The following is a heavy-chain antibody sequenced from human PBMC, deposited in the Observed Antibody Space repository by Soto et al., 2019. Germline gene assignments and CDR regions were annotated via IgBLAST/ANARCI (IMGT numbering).Heavy chain of an antibody. Sequence: SLKVSCKASGGTFSSYAISWVRQAPGQGLEWMGGIIPIFGTANYAQKFQGRVTITADESTSTAYMELSSLRFEDTAVYYCARCYCSGGSCYANWFDPWGQGTLVTVSS. CDR3: ARCYCSGGSCYANWFDP. CDR2: IIPIFGTA. J-gene: IGHJ5*02. V-gene: IGHV1-69*13. D-gene: IGHD2-15*01. CDR1: GGTFSSYA.